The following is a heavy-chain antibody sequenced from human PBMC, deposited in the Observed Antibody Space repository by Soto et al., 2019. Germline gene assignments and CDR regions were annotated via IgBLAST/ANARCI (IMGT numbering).Heavy chain of an antibody. CDR1: GFTVSDYY. CDR2: ISSSGTGI. Sequence: QVQLVESGGGLVKPGGSLRLSCAASGFTVSDYYMTWIRQAPGKGLEWVSYISSSGTGIYYPDAVKGRFTISRDNAKNSLEQQRSSLNADETAVYYCARPYSAALDIWGQGTMVTVPS. D-gene: IGHD2-15*01. V-gene: IGHV3-11*01. CDR3: ARPYSAALDI. J-gene: IGHJ3*02.